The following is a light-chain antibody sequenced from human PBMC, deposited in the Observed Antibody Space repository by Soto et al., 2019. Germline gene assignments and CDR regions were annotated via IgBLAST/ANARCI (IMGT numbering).Light chain of an antibody. CDR3: CSYAGDSAFV. J-gene: IGLJ1*01. Sequence: QSVLAQPASVSGSPGQSITISCTGTSSDVGAYNFVSWYQQFPGKAPKLMIYEVSNRPSGVSDRFSGSKSGNTASLIISGLRPEDEADYYCCSYAGDSAFVFGTGTKVTVL. CDR1: SSDVGAYNF. V-gene: IGLV2-14*01. CDR2: EVS.